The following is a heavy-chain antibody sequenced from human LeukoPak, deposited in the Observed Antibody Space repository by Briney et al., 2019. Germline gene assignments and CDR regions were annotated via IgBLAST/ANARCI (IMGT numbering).Heavy chain of an antibody. CDR2: MNPNSGNT. J-gene: IGHJ4*02. V-gene: IGHV1-8*01. CDR3: AKTNYDFWSGSMYYFDY. Sequence: ASVKVSCKASGYTFTSHDINWVRQATGQGLEWMGWMNPNSGNTGYAQKFQGGVTMTRNTSISTAYMELSSLRSEDTAVYYCAKTNYDFWSGSMYYFDYWGQGTLVTVSS. D-gene: IGHD3-3*01. CDR1: GYTFTSHD.